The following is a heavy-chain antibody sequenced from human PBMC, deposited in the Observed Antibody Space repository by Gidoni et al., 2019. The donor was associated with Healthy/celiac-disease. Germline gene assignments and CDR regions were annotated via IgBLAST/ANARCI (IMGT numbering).Heavy chain of an antibody. CDR2: ISSSGSTI. V-gene: IGHV3-11*01. J-gene: IGHJ6*03. Sequence: QVQLVESGGGLVKPGGSLRLSCAASGFTFSDYYMSWIRQAPGKGLGWVSYISSSGSTIYYADSVKGRFTISRDNAKNSLYLQMNSLRAEDTAVYYCARVGTMVRGVIITMEYYYYYMDVWGKGTTVTVSS. D-gene: IGHD3-10*01. CDR1: GFTFSDYY. CDR3: ARVGTMVRGVIITMEYYYYYMDV.